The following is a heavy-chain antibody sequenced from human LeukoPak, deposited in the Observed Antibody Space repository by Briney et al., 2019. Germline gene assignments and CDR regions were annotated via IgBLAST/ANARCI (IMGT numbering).Heavy chain of an antibody. CDR3: ARSRMGFGESFDY. CDR1: GFSLSTSGMR. J-gene: IGHJ4*02. D-gene: IGHD3-10*01. Sequence: SGPALVKPTQTLTLTCTFSGFSLSTSGMRVSWIRQPPGKALEWLARIDWDDDKFYSTSLKTRLTISKDTSKNQVVLTMTNMDPADTATYYCARSRMGFGESFDYWGQGTLVTVSS. V-gene: IGHV2-70*04. CDR2: IDWDDDK.